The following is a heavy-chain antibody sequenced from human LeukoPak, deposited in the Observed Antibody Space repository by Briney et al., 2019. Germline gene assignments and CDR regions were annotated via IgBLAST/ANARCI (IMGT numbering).Heavy chain of an antibody. V-gene: IGHV3-7*05. Sequence: GGFLRLSCAASGFTFSNYWMSWVRQAPGKGLEWVANMDQEGSEKYYVDSVKGRFTISRDNAKNSLYLQMNTLSAEDTAIYYCARAGYSRGWFAYYWGQGALVTVSS. CDR2: MDQEGSEK. CDR1: GFTFSNYW. D-gene: IGHD6-19*01. J-gene: IGHJ4*02. CDR3: ARAGYSRGWFAYY.